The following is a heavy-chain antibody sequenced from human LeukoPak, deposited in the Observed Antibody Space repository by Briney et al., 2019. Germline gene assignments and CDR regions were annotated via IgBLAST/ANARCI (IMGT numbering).Heavy chain of an antibody. CDR1: GFTFSTYA. V-gene: IGHV3-30-3*01. D-gene: IGHD1-26*01. J-gene: IGHJ3*02. CDR3: ARVRIVGATYDAFDI. CDR2: ISYDGTTK. Sequence: GGSLRLSCAASGFTFSTYAMHWVRQAPGKGLEWVAVISYDGTTKYHADSVKGRFTISRDNSKNTLYLQMNTLRAEDTAVYYCARVRIVGATYDAFDIWGQGTMVTVSS.